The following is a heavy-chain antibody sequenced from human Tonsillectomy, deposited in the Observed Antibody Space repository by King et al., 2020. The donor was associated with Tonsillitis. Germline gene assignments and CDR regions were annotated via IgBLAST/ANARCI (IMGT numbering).Heavy chain of an antibody. D-gene: IGHD3-16*01. CDR3: TRARLGVSISLAQGINSGMDV. V-gene: IGHV1-18*04. CDR2: ISAYDGKT. Sequence: QLVQSGTEVKRPGASVMVSCKASGYTFTSFGISWVRQAPGHGLEWMGGISAYDGKTKYAQKVQGRVTVTTDTSTSTAYMELRRLRSDDTAVYYCTRARLGVSISLAQGINSGMDVWGQGTTVIVSS. J-gene: IGHJ6*02. CDR1: GYTFTSFG.